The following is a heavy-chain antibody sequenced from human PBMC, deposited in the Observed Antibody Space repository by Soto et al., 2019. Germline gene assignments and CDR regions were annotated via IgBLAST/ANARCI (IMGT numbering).Heavy chain of an antibody. J-gene: IGHJ6*02. Sequence: SETLSLTCTVSGGSISSYYWSWIRQPPGKGLEWIGYIYYSGSTNYNPSLKSRVTISVDTSKNQFSLKLSSVTAADTAVYYCARAKATGRPGGMDVWGQGXTGTVS. CDR1: GGSISSYY. CDR2: IYYSGST. CDR3: ARAKATGRPGGMDV. V-gene: IGHV4-59*01. D-gene: IGHD5-12*01.